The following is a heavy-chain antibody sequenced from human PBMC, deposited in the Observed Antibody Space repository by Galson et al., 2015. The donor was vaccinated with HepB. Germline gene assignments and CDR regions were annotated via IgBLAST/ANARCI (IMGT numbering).Heavy chain of an antibody. CDR3: ARAIYSGYDYVGY. CDR2: IKSDGSST. Sequence: SLRLSCAASGFTFSSYWMHWVRQAPGKGLVWVSRIKSDGSSTNYADSVKGRFTISRDNAKNTLYLQMNSLRAEDTAMYYCARAIYSGYDYVGYWGQGTLVTVSS. V-gene: IGHV3-74*01. J-gene: IGHJ4*02. D-gene: IGHD5-12*01. CDR1: GFTFSSYW.